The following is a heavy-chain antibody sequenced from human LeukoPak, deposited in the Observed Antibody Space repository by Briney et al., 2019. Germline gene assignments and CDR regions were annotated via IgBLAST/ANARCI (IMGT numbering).Heavy chain of an antibody. Sequence: GVLRLSCAACGFSFSSYEMNWVRQAPGKGLEWVSYISSSGSTIYYADSVKGRFTISRDNAKNSLYLQMNSLRAEDTAVYYCASQVVPAAMIFDYWGQGTLVTVSS. CDR2: ISSSGSTI. V-gene: IGHV3-48*03. J-gene: IGHJ4*02. CDR3: ASQVVPAAMIFDY. D-gene: IGHD2-2*01. CDR1: GFSFSSYE.